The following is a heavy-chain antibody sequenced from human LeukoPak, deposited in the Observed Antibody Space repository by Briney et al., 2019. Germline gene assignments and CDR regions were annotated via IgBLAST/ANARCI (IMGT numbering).Heavy chain of an antibody. CDR3: ARVGGRYCSSTSCQNHNWFDP. D-gene: IGHD2-2*01. CDR2: IYYSGST. Sequence: SETLSLTCTVSGGSISSYYWSWIRQPPGKGLEWIGYIYYSGSTNYNPSLQSRVTISVDTSKNQISLKLGSVTAADTAVYYCARVGGRYCSSTSCQNHNWFDPWGQGTLVTVSS. J-gene: IGHJ5*02. V-gene: IGHV4-59*01. CDR1: GGSISSYY.